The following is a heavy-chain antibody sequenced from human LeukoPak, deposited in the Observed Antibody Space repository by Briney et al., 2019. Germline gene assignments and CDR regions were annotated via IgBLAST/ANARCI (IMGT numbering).Heavy chain of an antibody. V-gene: IGHV3-74*01. CDR1: GFTFSSYW. J-gene: IGHJ4*02. D-gene: IGHD1-1*01. CDR3: ARGAGTGVVGY. CDR2: INSDGSST. Sequence: GRSLRLSCAASGFTFSSYWMRWVRQAPGKGLVWVSLINSDGSSTSYADSVKGRFTISRDNAKNTLYLQMNSLRAEDTAVYYCARGAGTGVVGYWGQRTLVTVSS.